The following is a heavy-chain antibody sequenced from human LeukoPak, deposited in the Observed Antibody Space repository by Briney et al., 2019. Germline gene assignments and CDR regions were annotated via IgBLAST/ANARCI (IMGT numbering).Heavy chain of an antibody. CDR2: IKEDGTET. V-gene: IGHV3-7*03. Sequence: GGSLRLSCAASGFMFSSNWMSWVRLAPGKGLEWVANIKEDGTETYYVDSVKGRFTFSRDNAKNSLYLQMNSLRVEDTAVYYCAKEGRSLQTYWGQGTLVTVSS. D-gene: IGHD5-24*01. CDR3: AKEGRSLQTY. J-gene: IGHJ4*02. CDR1: GFMFSSNW.